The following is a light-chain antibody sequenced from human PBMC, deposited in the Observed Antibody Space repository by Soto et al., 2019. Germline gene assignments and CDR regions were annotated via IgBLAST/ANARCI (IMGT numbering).Light chain of an antibody. V-gene: IGKV1-5*03. CDR2: KAS. Sequence: DIQMTQSPSTLSASIGDRVTITCRASQSINNWLAWYQQKPGKAPKVLIYKASSLESGVPSRFSGSESGTEFTLAINSLQPDDFATYYCQQYDTYPFNFGTGTKVDIK. J-gene: IGKJ3*01. CDR3: QQYDTYPFN. CDR1: QSINNW.